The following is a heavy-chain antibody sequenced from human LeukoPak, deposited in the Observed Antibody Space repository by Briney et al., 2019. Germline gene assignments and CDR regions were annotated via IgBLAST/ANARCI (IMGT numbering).Heavy chain of an antibody. CDR3: ARNTGLGSYAPWNWFDP. CDR2: INPSGGST. CDR1: GYTFTSYY. J-gene: IGHJ5*02. Sequence: ASVKVSCKASGYTFTSYYMHWVRQAPGQGLEWMGIINPSGGSTSYAQKFQGRVTMTRDTSTSTVYMELSSLRSEDTAVYYCARNTGLGSYAPWNWFDPWGKGTLVTVSS. V-gene: IGHV1-46*01. D-gene: IGHD3-16*01.